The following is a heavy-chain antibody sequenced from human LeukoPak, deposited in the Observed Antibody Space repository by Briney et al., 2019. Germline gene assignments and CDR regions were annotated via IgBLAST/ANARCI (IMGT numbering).Heavy chain of an antibody. V-gene: IGHV4-61*02. CDR2: IYTSGST. CDR3: ARDSGGSQRSFDY. J-gene: IGHJ4*02. Sequence: PSETLSLTCTVSGGSISSGSYYWSWIRQPAGKGLEWIGRIYTSGSTNYNPSLKSRVTISVDTSKNQFSLKLSSVTAADTAVYYCARDSGGSQRSFDYWGQGTLVTVSS. CDR1: GGSISSGSYY. D-gene: IGHD1-26*01.